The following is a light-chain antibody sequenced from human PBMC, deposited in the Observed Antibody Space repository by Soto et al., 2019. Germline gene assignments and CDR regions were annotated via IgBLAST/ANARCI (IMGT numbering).Light chain of an antibody. CDR2: GAS. V-gene: IGKV3-20*01. J-gene: IGKJ1*01. CDR1: QSVSSN. Sequence: EIVMTQSPATLSVSPGERATLSCRASQSVSSNLAWYQQKPGQAPRLLIYGASTRATGVPDRFSGSGSATDFSLTINRLEPEDFAVYYCQHYGSSPWTFGQGTKVEIK. CDR3: QHYGSSPWT.